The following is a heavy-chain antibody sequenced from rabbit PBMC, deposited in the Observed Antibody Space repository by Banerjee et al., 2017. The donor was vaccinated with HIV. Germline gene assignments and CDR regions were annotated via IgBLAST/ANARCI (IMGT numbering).Heavy chain of an antibody. CDR2: INAVSDRP. CDR3: ARSGAGGSGGWELDL. D-gene: IGHD8-1*01. V-gene: IGHV1S7*01. Sequence: QLVESGGGLVTLGGSLQLSCKASGIDFSSYGINWVRQAPGKGLEWIGYINAVSDRPDYASWVNGRFTISLDNAQNTVFLQMTSLTAADTATYFCARSGAGGSGGWELDLWGQGTLVTVS. J-gene: IGHJ4*01. CDR1: GIDFSSYG.